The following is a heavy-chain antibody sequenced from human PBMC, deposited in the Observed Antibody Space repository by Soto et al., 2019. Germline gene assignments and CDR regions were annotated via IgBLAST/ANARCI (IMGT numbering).Heavy chain of an antibody. J-gene: IGHJ4*01. D-gene: IGHD6-13*01. CDR3: AKYQLYTSRWYYFAY. Sequence: QELEWMGITNPSGGGTNYAQKFQGRVTMTGDTSTSTAYMELSSLGSEDTAVYYCAKYQLYTSRWYYFAYRGYGTPVPVSS. V-gene: IGHV1-46*01. CDR2: TNPSGGGT.